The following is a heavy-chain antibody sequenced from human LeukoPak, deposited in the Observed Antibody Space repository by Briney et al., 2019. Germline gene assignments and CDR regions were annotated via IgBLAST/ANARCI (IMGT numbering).Heavy chain of an antibody. J-gene: IGHJ5*02. CDR2: IIPIFGTA. D-gene: IGHD4-11*01. V-gene: IGHV1-69*13. Sequence: SXXVSCKASGGTFSSYAISWVRQAPGQGLEWMGGIIPIFGTANYAQKFQGRVTINADEYKSTAYMELRRQRDGDTAVYYCASHMHTTVTTEFDPWGQGTLVTVSS. CDR1: GGTFSSYA. CDR3: ASHMHTTVTTEFDP.